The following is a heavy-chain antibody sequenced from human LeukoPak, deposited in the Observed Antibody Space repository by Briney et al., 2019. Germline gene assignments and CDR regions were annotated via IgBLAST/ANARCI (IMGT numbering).Heavy chain of an antibody. D-gene: IGHD6-6*01. CDR3: AGGASYSSSSVYYMDV. J-gene: IGHJ6*03. Sequence: PSETLSLTCAVYGGSFSGYYWSWIRQPPGKGLEWIGEINHSGSTNYNPSLKSRVTISVDTSKNQFSLKLSSVTAADTAVYYCAGGASYSSSSVYYMDVWGKGTTVTVSS. CDR1: GGSFSGYY. V-gene: IGHV4-34*01. CDR2: INHSGST.